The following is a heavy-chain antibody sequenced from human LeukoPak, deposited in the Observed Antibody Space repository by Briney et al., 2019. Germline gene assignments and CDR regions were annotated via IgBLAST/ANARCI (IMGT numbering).Heavy chain of an antibody. D-gene: IGHD3-3*01. J-gene: IGHJ5*02. CDR3: ARLSHDFWSGYYNWFDP. Sequence: SQTLSLTCTVSGGSISSGGYYWSWIRQHPGKGLEWIGYIYYSGSTYYNPSLKSRVTISVDTSKNQFSLKLSSVTAADTAVYYCARLSHDFWSGYYNWFDPWGQGTLVTVSS. CDR1: GGSISSGGYY. CDR2: IYYSGST. V-gene: IGHV4-31*03.